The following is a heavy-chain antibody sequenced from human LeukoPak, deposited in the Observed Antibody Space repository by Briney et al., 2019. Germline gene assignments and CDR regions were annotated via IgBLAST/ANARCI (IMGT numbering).Heavy chain of an antibody. CDR2: ISHTGLT. D-gene: IGHD1-1*01. CDR3: ARVPDITARPCDT. V-gene: IGHV4-34*01. J-gene: IGHJ5*02. Sequence: PSETLSLTCAGYGGSFSGYYWTLIRQTPGKGLEWIGEISHTGLTGSNPSLKSRVTIFVDSSKKQFSLRMTSVTAADTGVYYCARVPDITARPCDTWGPGTLVAVSS. CDR1: GGSFSGYY.